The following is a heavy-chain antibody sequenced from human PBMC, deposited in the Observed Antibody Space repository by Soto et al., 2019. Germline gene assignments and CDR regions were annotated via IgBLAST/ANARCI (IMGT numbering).Heavy chain of an antibody. CDR1: GCTLNSYS. D-gene: IGHD6-6*01. Sequence: LRLSRGAPGCTLNSYSMNWVRQATGKGVEWVSYISSSSSIIYYADSVNGRFTISRDNAKNSLYLQMNSLRDEDTAVYYCARARSSRAFDIWGQGTVVTDSS. CDR3: ARARSSRAFDI. V-gene: IGHV3-48*02. J-gene: IGHJ3*02. CDR2: ISSSSSII.